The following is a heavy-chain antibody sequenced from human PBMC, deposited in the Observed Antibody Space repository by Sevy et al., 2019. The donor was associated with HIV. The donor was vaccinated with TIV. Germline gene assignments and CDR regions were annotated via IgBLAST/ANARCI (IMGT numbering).Heavy chain of an antibody. CDR2: IYYSGST. Sequence: SETLSLTCTVSGGSISSYYWSWIRQPPGKGLEWIGYIYYSGSTNYNPSLKSRVTIPVETSKNQFSLKLGSVTAADTAVYYCARVGADGSGYYGDWFDPWGQGTLVTVSS. CDR1: GGSISSYY. D-gene: IGHD3-22*01. CDR3: ARVGADGSGYYGDWFDP. J-gene: IGHJ5*02. V-gene: IGHV4-59*01.